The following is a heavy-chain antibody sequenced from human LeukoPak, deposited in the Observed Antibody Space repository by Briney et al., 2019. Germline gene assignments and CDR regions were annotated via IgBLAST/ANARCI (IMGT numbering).Heavy chain of an antibody. CDR3: AKDIRDCSGGSCYGRVFDY. Sequence: PGGSLRLSCAASGFTFSSYWMSWVRQAPGKGLEWVSGISWNSGSIGYADSVKGRFTISRDNAKNSLYLQMNSLRAEDTALYYCAKDIRDCSGGSCYGRVFDYWGQGTLVTVSS. J-gene: IGHJ4*02. D-gene: IGHD2-15*01. CDR1: GFTFSSYW. V-gene: IGHV3-9*01. CDR2: ISWNSGSI.